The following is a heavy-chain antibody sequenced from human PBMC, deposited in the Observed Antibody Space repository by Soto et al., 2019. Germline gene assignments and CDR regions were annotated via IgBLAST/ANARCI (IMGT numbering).Heavy chain of an antibody. D-gene: IGHD5-12*01. CDR2: IYYSGST. J-gene: IGHJ4*02. Sequence: QVQLQESGPGLVKPSQTLSLTCTVSGGSISSGGYYWSWIRQHPGKGLEWIGYIYYSGSTYYNPSLQXXVXIXXDTSKNQFALRLSSVTAADTAVDYCASLRGREDDYWGQGTLVTVSS. V-gene: IGHV4-31*01. CDR1: GGSISSGGYY. CDR3: ASLRGREDDY.